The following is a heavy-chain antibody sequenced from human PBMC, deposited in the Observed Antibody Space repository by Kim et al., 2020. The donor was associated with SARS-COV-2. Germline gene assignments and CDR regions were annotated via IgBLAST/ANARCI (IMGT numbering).Heavy chain of an antibody. CDR3: ARSALFRTFDI. J-gene: IGHJ3*02. D-gene: IGHD2-21*01. CDR2: RT. Sequence: RTNCTPPLKGQVTISVDMPKNQFSLKLSAVTAADTAVYYCARSALFRTFDIWGQGTMVTVSS. V-gene: IGHV4-4*09.